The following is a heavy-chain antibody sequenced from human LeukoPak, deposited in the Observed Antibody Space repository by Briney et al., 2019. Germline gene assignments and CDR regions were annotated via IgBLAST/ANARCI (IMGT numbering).Heavy chain of an antibody. CDR3: ASRVRSDYAEFDY. CDR1: GGSISSGSYY. CDR2: IYTSGST. Sequence: SETLSLTCTVSGGSISSGSYYWSWIRQPAGKGLEWIGRIYTSGSTNYNPSLKSRVTISVDTSKNQFSLKLSSVTAADTAVYYRASRVRSDYAEFDYWGQGTLVTVSS. J-gene: IGHJ4*02. D-gene: IGHD4-17*01. V-gene: IGHV4-61*02.